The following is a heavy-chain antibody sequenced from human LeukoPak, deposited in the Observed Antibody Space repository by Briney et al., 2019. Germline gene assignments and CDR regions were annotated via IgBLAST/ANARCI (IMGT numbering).Heavy chain of an antibody. CDR1: GGSIGTTNYY. D-gene: IGHD2/OR15-2a*01. J-gene: IGHJ6*03. Sequence: SETLSLTCTVSGGSIGTTNYYWGWLRQPPGKGREWIGCIYYSETTYDNPSLESRVTISIETSKNQFSLKLSSVTAADTAVYYCARQRAYYFYYYVDVWGKGTTVTVS. CDR2: IYYSETT. CDR3: ARQRAYYFYYYVDV. V-gene: IGHV4-39*01.